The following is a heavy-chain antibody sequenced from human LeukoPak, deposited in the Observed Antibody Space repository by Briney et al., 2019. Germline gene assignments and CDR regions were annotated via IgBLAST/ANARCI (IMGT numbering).Heavy chain of an antibody. CDR1: GYSFTSYW. V-gene: IGHV5-51*01. J-gene: IGHJ4*02. Sequence: GESLKISCKGSGYSFTSYWIGWVRQMPGKGLEWMGIIWPGDSDARYSPSFQGQVTISGDKSIATAYMQWSTLKASDTAMYYCARCSSSGDCFYFDYWGQGSLVTVSS. CDR3: ARCSSSGDCFYFDY. D-gene: IGHD2-21*02. CDR2: IWPGDSDA.